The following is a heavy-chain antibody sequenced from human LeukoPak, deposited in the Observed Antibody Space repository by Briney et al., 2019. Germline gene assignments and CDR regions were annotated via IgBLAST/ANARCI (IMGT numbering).Heavy chain of an antibody. Sequence: GGPLRLSCAASGFTFSSYAMSWVRQAPGKGLEWVSAISGSGGSTYYADSVKGRFTISRDNSKNTLYLQMNSLRAEDTAVYYCAKVGAIGGDYFDYWGQGTLVTVSS. J-gene: IGHJ4*02. CDR2: ISGSGGST. CDR3: AKVGAIGGDYFDY. D-gene: IGHD3-10*01. CDR1: GFTFSSYA. V-gene: IGHV3-23*01.